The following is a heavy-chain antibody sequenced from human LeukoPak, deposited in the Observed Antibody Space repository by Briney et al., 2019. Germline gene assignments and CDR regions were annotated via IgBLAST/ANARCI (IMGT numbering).Heavy chain of an antibody. V-gene: IGHV4-39*02. Sequence: SETLSLTCTVSGDSISSPLYYWGWIRQPPGKGLEWIGSIYYSGSTYYNPSLKSRVTISVDASKNHFSLKLSSVTAADTAVYYCARSHTRGPEVALMHYWGQGTLVTVSS. CDR3: ARSHTRGPEVALMHY. CDR1: GDSISSPLYY. CDR2: IYYSGST. J-gene: IGHJ4*01. D-gene: IGHD3-10*01.